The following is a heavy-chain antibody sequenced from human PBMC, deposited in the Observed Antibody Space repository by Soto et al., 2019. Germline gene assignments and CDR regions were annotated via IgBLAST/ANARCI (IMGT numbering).Heavy chain of an antibody. CDR3: ARDLRGYSSGWYWEYFQH. V-gene: IGHV4-59*01. J-gene: IGHJ1*01. Sequence: QVQLQESGPGLVKPSETLSLTCTVSGGSISSYYWSWIRQPPGKGLEWIGYIYYSGSTNYNPSLTSRVTISVDTSKNQFSLKLSSVTAADTAVYYCARDLRGYSSGWYWEYFQHWGQGTLVTVSS. CDR1: GGSISSYY. D-gene: IGHD6-19*01. CDR2: IYYSGST.